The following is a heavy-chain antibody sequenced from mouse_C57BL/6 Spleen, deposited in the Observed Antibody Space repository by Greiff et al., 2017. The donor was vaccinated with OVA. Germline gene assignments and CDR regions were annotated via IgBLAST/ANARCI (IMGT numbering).Heavy chain of an antibody. CDR1: GFTFSSYA. CDR2: ISAGGSYT. V-gene: IGHV5-4*01. CDR3: ARDRRYGSMDY. J-gene: IGHJ4*01. D-gene: IGHD1-1*01. Sequence: DVMLVESGGGLVKPGGSLKLSCAASGFTFSSYAMSWVRQTPEKRLEWVATISAGGSYTYYPDNVKGRFTISRDNAKNNQYLQMSHLKSEDTSMYYCARDRRYGSMDYWGQGTSVTVSS.